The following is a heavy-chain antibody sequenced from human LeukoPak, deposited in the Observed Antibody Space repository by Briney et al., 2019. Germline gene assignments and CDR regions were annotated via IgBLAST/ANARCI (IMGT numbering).Heavy chain of an antibody. D-gene: IGHD7-27*01. CDR2: IYYSGST. CDR3: ARPWVGDWGAFDI. Sequence: TSETLSLTCTVSGGSISSGGYYWSWIRQPPGKGLEWIGYIYYSGSTNYNPSLKSRVTISVDTSKNQFSLKLSSVTAADTAVYYCARPWVGDWGAFDIWGQGTMVTVSS. CDR1: GGSISSGGYY. V-gene: IGHV4-61*08. J-gene: IGHJ3*02.